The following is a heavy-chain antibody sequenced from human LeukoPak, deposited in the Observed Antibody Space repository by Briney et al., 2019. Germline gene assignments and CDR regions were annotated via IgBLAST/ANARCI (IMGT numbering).Heavy chain of an antibody. V-gene: IGHV1-18*01. Sequence: VASVKVSCEASGYTFTSYGISWVRQAPGQGLEWMGWISAYNGNTNYAQKLQGRVTMTTDTSTSTAYMELRSLRSDDTAVYYCARGVSYYYDSSGYYQDYWGQGTLVTVSS. CDR2: ISAYNGNT. CDR3: ARGVSYYYDSSGYYQDY. J-gene: IGHJ4*02. D-gene: IGHD3-22*01. CDR1: GYTFTSYG.